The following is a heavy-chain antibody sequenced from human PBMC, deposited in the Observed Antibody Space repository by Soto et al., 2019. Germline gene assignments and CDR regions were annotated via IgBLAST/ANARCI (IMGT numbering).Heavy chain of an antibody. D-gene: IGHD1-7*01. Sequence: PSETLSLTCTVSGGSISSSSYYWGWIRQPPGKGLEWIGSIYYSGSTYYNPSLKSRVTISVDTSKNQFSLKLSSVTAADTAVYYCARLNWNYVFYYYYGMDVWGQGTTVTVSS. J-gene: IGHJ6*02. CDR1: GGSISSSSYY. V-gene: IGHV4-39*01. CDR3: ARLNWNYVFYYYYGMDV. CDR2: IYYSGST.